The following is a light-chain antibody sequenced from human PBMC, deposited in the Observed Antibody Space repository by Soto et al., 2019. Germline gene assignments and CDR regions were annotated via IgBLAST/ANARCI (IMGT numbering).Light chain of an antibody. CDR1: RSNIGNNY. J-gene: IGLJ2*01. CDR2: DNN. CDR3: GTWDSSLSAGV. V-gene: IGLV1-51*01. Sequence: QSVLTQPPSVSAAPGQTVTISCSGSRSNIGNNYVSWYQQLPGTAPKLLIYDNNKRPSGIPVRFSGSKSGTSATLGITGLQTGDEVDYYCGTWDSSLSAGVFGGGTKLTVL.